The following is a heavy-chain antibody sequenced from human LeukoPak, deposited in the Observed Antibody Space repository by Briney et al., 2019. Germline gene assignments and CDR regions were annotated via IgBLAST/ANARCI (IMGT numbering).Heavy chain of an antibody. V-gene: IGHV6-1*01. CDR2: TYYRSKWYN. Sequence: ASQTLSLTCAISGDSVSSNSAAWNWIRQSPSRGLEWLGRTYYRSKWYNDYAVSVKSRITINPDTSKNQFSLQLNSVTPEDTAVYYCARDYYDSSGYAQYYFDYWGQGTLVTVSS. J-gene: IGHJ4*02. D-gene: IGHD3-22*01. CDR1: GDSVSSNSAA. CDR3: ARDYYDSSGYAQYYFDY.